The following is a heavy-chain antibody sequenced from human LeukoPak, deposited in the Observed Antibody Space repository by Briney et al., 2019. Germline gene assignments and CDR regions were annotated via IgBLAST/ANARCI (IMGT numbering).Heavy chain of an antibody. CDR2: IYSGGST. CDR1: GFTVSSNY. Sequence: PGGSLRLSCAASGFTVSSNYMSWVRQAPGKGLEWVSVIYSGGSTYYADSVKGRFTISRDNSKNTLYLQMNSLRAEDTAVYYCARISYHDTFDMWGQGTMVTVSS. J-gene: IGHJ3*02. V-gene: IGHV3-53*01. CDR3: ARISYHDTFDM. D-gene: IGHD3-16*02.